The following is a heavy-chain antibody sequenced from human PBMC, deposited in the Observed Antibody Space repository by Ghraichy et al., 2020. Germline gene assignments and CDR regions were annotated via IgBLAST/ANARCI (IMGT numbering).Heavy chain of an antibody. CDR1: GFTFSSYA. CDR2: ISGSGGST. V-gene: IGHV3-23*01. D-gene: IGHD2-2*01. J-gene: IGHJ4*02. CDR3: AKDHYVVPAAFDY. Sequence: GGSLRLSCAASGFTFSSYAMSWVRQAPGKGLEWVSAISGSGGSTYYTDSVKGRFTISRDNSKNTLYLQMNSLRAEDTAVYYCAKDHYVVPAAFDYWGQGTLVTVSS.